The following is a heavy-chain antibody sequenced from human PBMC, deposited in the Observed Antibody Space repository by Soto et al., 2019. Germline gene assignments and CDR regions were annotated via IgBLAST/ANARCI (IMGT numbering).Heavy chain of an antibody. V-gene: IGHV4-59*01. D-gene: IGHD6-25*01. CDR1: GGSISNYY. CDR2: IYYTGST. Sequence: QVQLQESGPGLVKPSETLSLTCTVSGGSISNYYWSWSRQPPGKGLEWIGYIYYTGSTNYNPSIKGRVTTSVDTSENQFYLRLSSVTAADTAIYYCARGRHRLDYGGQGTLVTVSS. CDR3: ARGRHRLDY. J-gene: IGHJ4*02.